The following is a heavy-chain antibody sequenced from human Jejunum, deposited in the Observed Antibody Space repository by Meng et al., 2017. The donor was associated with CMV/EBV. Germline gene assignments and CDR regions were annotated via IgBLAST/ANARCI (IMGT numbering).Heavy chain of an antibody. V-gene: IGHV3-30*02. CDR2: IRNDGVNN. CDR3: AKGQRTSIYYYGMDV. CDR1: GFTFSSYA. Sequence: GFTFSSYAMHWVRQAPGEGLEWVAFIRNDGVNNYYADSVKGRFTISRDNAKNTLFLQMNSLGADDTALYYCAKGQRTSIYYYGMDVWGQGTTVTVSS. J-gene: IGHJ6*02. D-gene: IGHD2-2*01.